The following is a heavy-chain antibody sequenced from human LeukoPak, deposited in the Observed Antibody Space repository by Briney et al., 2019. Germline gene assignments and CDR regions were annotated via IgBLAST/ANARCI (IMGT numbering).Heavy chain of an antibody. J-gene: IGHJ3*02. CDR1: GFTFSSYS. CDR2: ISSSSSYI. D-gene: IGHD3-3*01. CDR3: ARVMYYDFWSGPESAFDI. V-gene: IGHV3-21*01. Sequence: GGSLRLSCAASGFTFSSYSMNWVRQAPGKGLEWVSSISSSSSYIYYADSVKGRFTISRDNAKNSLYLQMNSLRAEDTAVYYCARVMYYDFWSGPESAFDIWGQGTMVTVSS.